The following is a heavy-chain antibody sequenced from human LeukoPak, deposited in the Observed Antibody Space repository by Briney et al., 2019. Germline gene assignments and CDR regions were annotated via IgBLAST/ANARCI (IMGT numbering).Heavy chain of an antibody. Sequence: PGGSLRLSCAASGFTFSSYSMNWVRHAPGKGLEWVSSISSSSSYIYYADSVKGRFTISRDNAKNLLYLQMTSLRAEDTAVYYCARVYSSGWFFDYWGQGTLVTVSS. D-gene: IGHD6-19*01. J-gene: IGHJ4*02. CDR3: ARVYSSGWFFDY. CDR2: ISSSSSYI. CDR1: GFTFSSYS. V-gene: IGHV3-21*01.